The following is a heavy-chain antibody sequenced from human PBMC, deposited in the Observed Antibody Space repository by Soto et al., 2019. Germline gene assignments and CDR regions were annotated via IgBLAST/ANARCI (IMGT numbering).Heavy chain of an antibody. D-gene: IGHD3-16*01. CDR1: GFTFSSYA. Sequence: QVQLVESGGGVVQPGRSLRLSCAASGFTFSSYAMHWVRQAPGKGLEWVAVISYDGSNKYYADSVKGRFTISRDNSKNTLYLQMHSLRAEETAVYYCARDGVPMDHWGQGTIVTVSS. V-gene: IGHV3-30-3*01. J-gene: IGHJ3*01. CDR2: ISYDGSNK. CDR3: ARDGVPMDH.